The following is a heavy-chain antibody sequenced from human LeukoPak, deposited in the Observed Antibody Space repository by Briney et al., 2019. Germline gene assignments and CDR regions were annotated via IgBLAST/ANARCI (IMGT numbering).Heavy chain of an antibody. D-gene: IGHD6-19*01. CDR1: GFTVSTNF. Sequence: AGGSLRLSCAASGFTVSTNFINWVRQAPGKGLEWVSVIYNSGRTFYADSVKGRFTISRDNSKNTLYLQMNSLRVEDTAVYYCAREISVATGAVDSWGQGTLVTVSS. CDR3: AREISVATGAVDS. CDR2: IYNSGRT. J-gene: IGHJ4*02. V-gene: IGHV3-53*01.